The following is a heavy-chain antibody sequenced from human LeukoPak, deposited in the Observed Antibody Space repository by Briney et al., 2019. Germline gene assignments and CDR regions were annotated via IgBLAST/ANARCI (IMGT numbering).Heavy chain of an antibody. Sequence: GGSLRLSCAASGFTFSSYAMHWVRQAPGKGLEWVAVISYDGSNKYYADSVKGRFTISRDNSKNTLYLQMNSLRAEDTAVYYCARARGEMAALGYWGQGTLVTVSS. CDR2: ISYDGSNK. D-gene: IGHD5-24*01. J-gene: IGHJ4*02. CDR1: GFTFSSYA. V-gene: IGHV3-30-3*01. CDR3: ARARGEMAALGY.